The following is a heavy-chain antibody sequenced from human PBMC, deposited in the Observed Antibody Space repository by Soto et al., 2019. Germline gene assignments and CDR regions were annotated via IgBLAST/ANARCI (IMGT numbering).Heavy chain of an antibody. V-gene: IGHV3-23*01. D-gene: IGHD7-27*01. Sequence: GGSLRLSCAASGFTFSSYAMSWVRQAPGKGLEWVSAISGSGGNTYYADSVKGRFTISRDNAKNTLYLQMNSLRAEDTAVYYCARDPTALTSRLDPWGQGTLVTVSS. CDR3: ARDPTALTSRLDP. CDR2: ISGSGGNT. J-gene: IGHJ5*02. CDR1: GFTFSSYA.